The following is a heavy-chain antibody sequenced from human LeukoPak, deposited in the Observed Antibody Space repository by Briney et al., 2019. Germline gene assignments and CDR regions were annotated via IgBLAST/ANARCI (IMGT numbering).Heavy chain of an antibody. CDR2: IGTAGDP. D-gene: IGHD3-10*01. J-gene: IGHJ4*02. CDR3: ARDLRGSGKTSDPLRY. V-gene: IGHV3-13*05. CDR1: GFTFSSYD. Sequence: PGGSLRLSCAASGFTFSSYDMHWVRQATGKGLEWVSAIGTAGDPYYPGSVKGRFTISRENAKNSLYLQMNSLRAGDTAVYYCARDLRGSGKTSDPLRYWGQGTLVTVSS.